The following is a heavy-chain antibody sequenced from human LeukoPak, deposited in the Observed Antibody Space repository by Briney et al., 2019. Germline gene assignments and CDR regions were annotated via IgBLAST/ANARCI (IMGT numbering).Heavy chain of an antibody. J-gene: IGHJ4*02. CDR1: GGSFSGYY. V-gene: IGHV4-34*01. CDR3: ARDQKGFDY. Sequence: SETLSLTCAVYGGSFSGYYWSWIRQPPGEGLEWIGEINHSESTNYNPPLKSRVTISVDTFKNQFSLRLSSVTDADTAVYYCARDQKGFDYWGQGTLVTVSS. CDR2: INHSEST.